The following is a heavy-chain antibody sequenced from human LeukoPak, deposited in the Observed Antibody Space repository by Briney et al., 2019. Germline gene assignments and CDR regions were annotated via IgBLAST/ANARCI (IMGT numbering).Heavy chain of an antibody. CDR1: GFTFSSYS. V-gene: IGHV3-21*01. CDR2: ISSSSSYI. Sequence: PGGSLRLSCAASGFTFSSYSMNWVRQAPRKGLEWVSSISSSSSYIYYADSVKGRFTISRDNAKNSLYLQMNSLRAEDTAVYYCARETGNGDPPYYYYYGMDVWGQGTTVTVSS. CDR3: ARETGNGDPPYYYYYGMDV. J-gene: IGHJ6*02. D-gene: IGHD4-17*01.